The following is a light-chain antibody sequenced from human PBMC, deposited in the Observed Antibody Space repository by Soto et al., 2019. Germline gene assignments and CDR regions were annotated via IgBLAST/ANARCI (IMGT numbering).Light chain of an antibody. V-gene: IGKV1-5*01. CDR3: QQYKSYSLT. J-gene: IGKJ4*01. CDR2: DVS. Sequence: DIQMTQSPSTLSASVGDRVTITCRASQIVSSRLAWYQQKPGKAPKVLIYDVSSLKIGVPSRFSGSGSGTDFTLTISSLQPDDFATYYCQQYKSYSLTFGGVTKVEIK. CDR1: QIVSSR.